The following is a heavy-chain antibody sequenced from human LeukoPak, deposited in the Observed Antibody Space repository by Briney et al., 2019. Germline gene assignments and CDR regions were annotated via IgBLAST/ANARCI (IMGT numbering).Heavy chain of an antibody. CDR3: ARSHNYDILTGYSRRYFDY. D-gene: IGHD3-9*01. V-gene: IGHV4-61*02. CDR1: GGSISSGSYY. J-gene: IGHJ4*02. CDR2: IYTSGST. Sequence: SETLSLTCAVSGGSISSGSYYWNWIRQPAGKGLEWIGRIYTSGSTNYNPSLKSRVTMSVDTSKNQFSLKLSSVTAADTAVYYCARSHNYDILTGYSRRYFDYWGQGTLVTVSS.